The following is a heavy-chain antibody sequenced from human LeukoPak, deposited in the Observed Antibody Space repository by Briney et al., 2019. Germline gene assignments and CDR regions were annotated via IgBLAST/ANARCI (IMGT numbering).Heavy chain of an antibody. CDR3: AKDNRIQLWEPFDY. D-gene: IGHD5-18*01. CDR2: ISGSGGST. V-gene: IGHV3-23*01. CDR1: GFTFSSYA. J-gene: IGHJ4*02. Sequence: PGGSLRPSCAASGFTFSSYAMSWVRQAPGKGLVWVSAISGSGGSTYYADSVKGRFTISRDNSKNTLYLQMNSLRAEDTAVYYCAKDNRIQLWEPFDYWGQGTLVTVSS.